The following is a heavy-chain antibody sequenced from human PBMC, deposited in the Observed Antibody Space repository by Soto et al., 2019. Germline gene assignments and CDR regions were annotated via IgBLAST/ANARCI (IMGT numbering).Heavy chain of an antibody. J-gene: IGHJ5*02. CDR2: ISAYTGNT. CDR1: GYTFNSCG. V-gene: IGHV1-18*01. D-gene: IGHD1-26*01. CDR3: ARASGSSYWFDP. Sequence: SVKVCSTASGYTFNSCGISWARQSTGQGLEWMGWISAYTGNTNYAQKLKGRVTMTTDTSTSTDYRELRSLRSDDTAVYYCARASGSSYWFDPWGQGTQVTVSS.